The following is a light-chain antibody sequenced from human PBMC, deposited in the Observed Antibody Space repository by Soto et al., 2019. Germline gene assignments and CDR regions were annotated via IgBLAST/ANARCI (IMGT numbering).Light chain of an antibody. V-gene: IGKV1-39*01. Sequence: DIQMTQSPSSLSASVGDRVTISCRASQSISSYLHWYQQKPGKAPKLLIYTASSLQSGVPSRFSGSGSGTDFTLTISGLQPDDFATYYCQQSYSTPPTFGQGTKVEIK. CDR3: QQSYSTPPT. J-gene: IGKJ1*01. CDR2: TAS. CDR1: QSISSY.